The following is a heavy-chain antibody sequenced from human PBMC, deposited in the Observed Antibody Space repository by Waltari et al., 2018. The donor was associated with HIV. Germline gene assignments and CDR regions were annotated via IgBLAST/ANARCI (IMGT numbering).Heavy chain of an antibody. CDR3: AKDDRATRGLDN. V-gene: IGHV3-23*01. CDR2: VRDVDST. J-gene: IGHJ4*02. CDR1: GFGFSNYA. D-gene: IGHD5-12*01. Sequence: EVQLLESGGGLVQTGGSLRLSCEASGFGFSNYAMSWVRQAPGEGLEWVAVVRDVDSTYYVDSVKGRFIISRDDSKDTLYLQMNSLRVEDTAVYYCAKDDRATRGLDNWGQGTLVTVSS.